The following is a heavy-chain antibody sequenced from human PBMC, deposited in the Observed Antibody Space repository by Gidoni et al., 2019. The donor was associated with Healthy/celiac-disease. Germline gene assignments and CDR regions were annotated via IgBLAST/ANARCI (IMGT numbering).Heavy chain of an antibody. Sequence: EVQLVQSGAEVKKPGESLKISCKGSGYIFTSSWIGWVRQMPGKGLEWMGCIYPGDSDTRYSPSFKGQVTISADKSSSTAYLQWSSLKASDTAMYYCARLIGCGGDCYSESVYWGQGTLVTVSS. V-gene: IGHV5-51*01. CDR1: GYIFTSSW. D-gene: IGHD2-21*01. J-gene: IGHJ4*02. CDR2: IYPGDSDT. CDR3: ARLIGCGGDCYSESVY.